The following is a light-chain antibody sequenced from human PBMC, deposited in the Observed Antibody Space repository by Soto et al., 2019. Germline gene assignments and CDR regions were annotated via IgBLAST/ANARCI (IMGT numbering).Light chain of an antibody. J-gene: IGKJ1*01. Sequence: IVLTQSPGTLSLSPGERTTLSCRASQSISRYLAWYQQKPGQGPRLLIYGASSRATGTRDRFSGSGSGTDFTLTINRLEPEDFALYYCQQYGSSPPTFGQGTKVDIK. CDR3: QQYGSSPPT. CDR2: GAS. CDR1: QSISRY. V-gene: IGKV3-20*01.